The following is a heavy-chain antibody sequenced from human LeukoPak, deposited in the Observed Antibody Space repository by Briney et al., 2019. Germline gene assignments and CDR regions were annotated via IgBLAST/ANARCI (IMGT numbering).Heavy chain of an antibody. D-gene: IGHD4-17*01. CDR3: ARDLGDYEIDAFDI. V-gene: IGHV1-18*01. J-gene: IGHJ3*02. CDR2: ISAQHGQT. CDR1: GYSENFYG. Sequence: GASVKVSCKTSGYSENFYGITWVRQVAGQGLEWMGWISAQHGQTEYAPNSQDRVTMTTDTYTNTAYMELRSLRSDDTAVYYCARDLGDYEIDAFDIWGQGTMVTVSS.